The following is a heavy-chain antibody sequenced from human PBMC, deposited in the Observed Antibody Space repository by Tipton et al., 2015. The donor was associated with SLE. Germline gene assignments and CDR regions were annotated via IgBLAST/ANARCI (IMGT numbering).Heavy chain of an antibody. D-gene: IGHD2-8*01. CDR2: INHSGRT. Sequence: LRPSCAVYGGSFSGYYWSWIRQPPGKGLEWIGEINHSGRTNYNPSLKSRVTISVDTSKNQFSLKLSSVTAADTAVYYCARGQGDIVLMVYAYYFDYWGQGTLVTVSS. CDR3: ARGQGDIVLMVYAYYFDY. CDR1: GGSFSGYY. V-gene: IGHV4-34*01. J-gene: IGHJ4*02.